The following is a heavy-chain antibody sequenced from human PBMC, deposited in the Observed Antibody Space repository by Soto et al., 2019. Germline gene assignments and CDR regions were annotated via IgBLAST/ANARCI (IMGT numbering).Heavy chain of an antibody. V-gene: IGHV3-21*01. CDR1: GFTFSSYS. CDR3: AIYGVGLNDAFDI. D-gene: IGHD4-17*01. CDR2: ISSSSSYI. J-gene: IGHJ3*02. Sequence: PVGSLRLSCAASGFTFSSYSMNWVRQAPGKGLEWVSSISSSSSYIYYADSVKGRFTISRDNAKNSLYLQMNSLRAEDTAVYYCAIYGVGLNDAFDIWGQGTMVTVSS.